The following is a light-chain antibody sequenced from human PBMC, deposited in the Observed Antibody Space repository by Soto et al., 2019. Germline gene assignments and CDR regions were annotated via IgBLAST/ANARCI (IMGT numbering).Light chain of an antibody. CDR2: AGT. J-gene: IGKJ4*01. Sequence: IQLTQSPSSLSASVGDRVTITCRASQDINSYLAWYQQKPGKAPNLLIYAGTSLQSGVPSRFSGSRSGTEFTLNISSLQPEDFATYYCQQLHVYPSTFGGGTKVE. CDR1: QDINSY. CDR3: QQLHVYPST. V-gene: IGKV1-9*01.